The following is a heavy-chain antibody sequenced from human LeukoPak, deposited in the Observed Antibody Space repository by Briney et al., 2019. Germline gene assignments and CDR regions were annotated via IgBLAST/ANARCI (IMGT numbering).Heavy chain of an antibody. V-gene: IGHV5-51*01. CDR1: GYSFTNYW. J-gene: IGHJ5*02. D-gene: IGHD2-15*01. CDR2: IYSGDSDT. Sequence: GESLKISCKGSGYSFTNYWIGWVRQMPGKGLEWMGIIYSGDSDTRYSPSFQGQVTISADKSISTAYLQWSSLKASDTAMYYCARGYCSGGSCYWFDPWGQGTLVTVSS. CDR3: ARGYCSGGSCYWFDP.